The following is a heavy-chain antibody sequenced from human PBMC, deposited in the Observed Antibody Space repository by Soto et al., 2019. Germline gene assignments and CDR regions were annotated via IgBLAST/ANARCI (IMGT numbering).Heavy chain of an antibody. Sequence: PSQTLSLTCDISGDSVSSNSAAWNWIRQTPSRGLEWLGRTYYRSKWYINYAVSVKSRITVNPDTSKNQFSLQLNSVTPEDTAVYYCARGSWEDVTGQYYMDVWGKGTTVTVSS. J-gene: IGHJ6*03. CDR2: TYYRSKWYI. CDR1: GDSVSSNSAA. V-gene: IGHV6-1*01. CDR3: ARGSWEDVTGQYYMDV. D-gene: IGHD2-8*02.